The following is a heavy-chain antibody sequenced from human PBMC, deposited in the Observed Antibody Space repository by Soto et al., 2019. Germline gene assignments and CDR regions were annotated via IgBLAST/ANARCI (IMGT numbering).Heavy chain of an antibody. CDR2: IKDGGRT. V-gene: IGHV4-34*01. CDR1: GGSLSGYY. Sequence: QVQLQQWGAGLLKPSETLSLNCAVNGGSLSGYYWSLIRQPPGKGLEWIGEIKDGGRTNYSPSLKSRATISSDTSNNQFSLRLYSVTAADTGVYYCARGQEGVVATHWDQGTLVTVSS. CDR3: ARGQEGVVATH. J-gene: IGHJ4*02. D-gene: IGHD5-12*01.